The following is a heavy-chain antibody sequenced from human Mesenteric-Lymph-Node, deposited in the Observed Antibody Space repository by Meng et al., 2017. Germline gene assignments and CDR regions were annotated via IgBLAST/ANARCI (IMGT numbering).Heavy chain of an antibody. CDR3: ARDPAAFDF. CDR2: TYYRSKWYN. V-gene: IGHV6-1*01. CDR1: GHSVSRNSAA. Sequence: PPHQSHPGLVNPSQTLAPTCAISGHSVSRNSAAWNWIRQSPSRVLEWLGRTYYRSKWYNDYAVSVNRRITITPDTSKNQFSLQLNSVTPEDTAVYYCARDPAAFDFWGQGILVTVSS. J-gene: IGHJ4*02. D-gene: IGHD6-25*01.